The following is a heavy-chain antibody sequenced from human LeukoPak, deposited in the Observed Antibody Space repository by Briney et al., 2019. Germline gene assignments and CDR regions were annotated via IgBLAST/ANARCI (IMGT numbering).Heavy chain of an antibody. V-gene: IGHV1-69*13. D-gene: IGHD3-10*01. Sequence: SAKVSCKASGGTFSSYAISWVRQAPGQGLEWMGGIIPIFGTANYAQKFQGRVTITADESTSTAYMELSSLRSEDTAVYYCARVSPQVSRGWFDPWGQGTLVTVSS. CDR3: ARVSPQVSRGWFDP. CDR1: GGTFSSYA. CDR2: IIPIFGTA. J-gene: IGHJ5*02.